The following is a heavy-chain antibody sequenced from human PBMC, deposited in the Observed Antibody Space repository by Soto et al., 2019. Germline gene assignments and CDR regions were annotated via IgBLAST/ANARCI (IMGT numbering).Heavy chain of an antibody. J-gene: IGHJ6*02. CDR3: ARRNSSVYYYYGMDV. D-gene: IGHD6-25*01. CDR1: GYSFTSYW. V-gene: IGHV5-51*01. CDR2: IYPGDSDT. Sequence: GGSLKISCKGSGYSFTSYWIGWVRQMPGKGLEWMGIIYPGDSDTRYSPSFQGQVTISADKSISTAYLQWSSLKASDTAMYYCARRNSSVYYYYGMDVWGQGTTVTVSS.